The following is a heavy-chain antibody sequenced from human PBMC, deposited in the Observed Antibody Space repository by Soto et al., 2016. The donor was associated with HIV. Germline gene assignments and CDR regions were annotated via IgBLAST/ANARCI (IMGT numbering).Heavy chain of an antibody. Sequence: QVQLQESGPGLVKPSETLSLTCTVSGGSISSYYWNWMRQPPGKGLEWIGYIYYSGSTNYNPSLKSRVTISVDTSKNQFSLKLNSVTAADTAVYYCARDGSATYYNGGXTPWGQGTLVTVSS. CDR3: ARDGSATYYNGGXTP. V-gene: IGHV4-59*01. CDR2: IYYSGST. J-gene: IGHJ4*02. D-gene: IGHD3-10*01. CDR1: GGSISSYY.